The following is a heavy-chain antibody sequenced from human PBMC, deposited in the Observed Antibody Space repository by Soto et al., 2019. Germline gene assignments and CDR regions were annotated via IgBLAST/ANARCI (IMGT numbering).Heavy chain of an antibody. CDR2: ISSSGSTI. Sequence: EVQLVESGGGLIQPGGSLRLSCVGSGFTFSTYSMNWVRQAPGKGLEWIAFISSSGSTITYADSAKGRFTISRENAKNSVYLQMNSLRDEDTALYYCAKLPLLRVVDNWFAPWGPGTQVTVSS. CDR1: GFTFSTYS. V-gene: IGHV3-48*02. CDR3: AKLPLLRVVDNWFAP. J-gene: IGHJ5*02. D-gene: IGHD2-21*01.